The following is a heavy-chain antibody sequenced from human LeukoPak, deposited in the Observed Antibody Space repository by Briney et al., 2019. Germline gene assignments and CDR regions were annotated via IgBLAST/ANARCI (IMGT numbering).Heavy chain of an antibody. Sequence: GGSLRLSCAASGFIFSNYYMSWMRQAPGKGLEWLSYIDGSSSRTNYADSVKGRFTISRDNVKNSLYLQMNRLRAEDTAVYYCAKDLRYSSGWLFDYWGQGTLVTVSS. J-gene: IGHJ4*02. CDR1: GFIFSNYY. CDR2: IDGSSSRT. V-gene: IGHV3-11*05. D-gene: IGHD6-19*01. CDR3: AKDLRYSSGWLFDY.